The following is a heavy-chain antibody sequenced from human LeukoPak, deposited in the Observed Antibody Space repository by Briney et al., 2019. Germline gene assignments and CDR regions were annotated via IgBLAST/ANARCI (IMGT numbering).Heavy chain of an antibody. V-gene: IGHV4-59*08. CDR3: ARRCPENGTSTEDNWINL. Sequence: SETETLTCTVSGGSISSYYWSWIWQPPGKGLEWIGKIPNSGGTIYNPSLKSRVTISVDTSKNQFSLNVSSVTAADTAVYYCARRCPENGTSTEDNWINLWGQGTLVTVSS. CDR1: GGSISSYY. CDR2: IPNSGGT. D-gene: IGHD1-1*01. J-gene: IGHJ5*02.